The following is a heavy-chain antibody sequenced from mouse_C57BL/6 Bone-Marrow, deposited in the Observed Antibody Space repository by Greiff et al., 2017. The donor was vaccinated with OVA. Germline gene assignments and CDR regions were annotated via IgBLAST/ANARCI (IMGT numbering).Heavy chain of an antibody. D-gene: IGHD1-1*02. CDR1: GYTFTSYG. J-gene: IGHJ2*01. Sequence: VKLVESGAELARPGASVKLSCKASGYTFTSYGISWVKQRTGQGLEWIGEIYPRSGNTYYNEKFKGKATLTADKSSSTAYMELRSLTSEDSAVYFCARSGWEWFDYWGQGTTLTVSS. CDR2: IYPRSGNT. V-gene: IGHV1-81*01. CDR3: ARSGWEWFDY.